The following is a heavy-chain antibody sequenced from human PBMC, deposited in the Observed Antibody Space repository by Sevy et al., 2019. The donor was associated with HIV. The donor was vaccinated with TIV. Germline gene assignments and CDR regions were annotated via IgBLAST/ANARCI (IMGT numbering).Heavy chain of an antibody. CDR3: ARTQFGELLPYYFDY. J-gene: IGHJ4*02. V-gene: IGHV5-51*01. D-gene: IGHD3-10*01. CDR2: IYPGDSDT. Sequence: GESLKISCKGSGYSFTSYWIGWVRQMPGKGLEWMGIIYPGDSDTRYSPSFQGQVTISADKSISTAYLQWSSLKASDTAMYYCARTQFGELLPYYFDYWGQGTLVTVSS. CDR1: GYSFTSYW.